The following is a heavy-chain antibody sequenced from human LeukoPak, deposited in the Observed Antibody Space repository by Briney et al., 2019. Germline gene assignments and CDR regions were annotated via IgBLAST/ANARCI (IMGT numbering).Heavy chain of an antibody. Sequence: GGSLRLSCAASGFTFSSYAMSWVRQAPGKGLEWVSAISGSSSTIYYADSVKGRFTISRDNAKNSLYLQMNSLRAEDTAVYYCAFIAARPRSTQNGGRGTLVTVSS. CDR2: ISGSSSTI. D-gene: IGHD6-6*01. J-gene: IGHJ4*02. V-gene: IGHV3-48*01. CDR3: AFIAARPRSTQN. CDR1: GFTFSSYA.